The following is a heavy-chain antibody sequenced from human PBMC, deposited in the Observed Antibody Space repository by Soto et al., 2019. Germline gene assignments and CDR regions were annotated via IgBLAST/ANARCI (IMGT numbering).Heavy chain of an antibody. CDR1: GGSISSSSYY. CDR2: IYYSGST. CDR3: ARHDRRLYYSSDYYYMGWFDP. D-gene: IGHD3-22*01. J-gene: IGHJ5*02. V-gene: IGHV4-39*01. Sequence: QLQLQESGPGLVKHSDTMSLTCTVSGGSISSSSYYWGWIRQPPGKGLEWIGSIYYSGSTYYNPSPKSLVTISVDKTKNHFYLNLSSVTAADTAVDYCARHDRRLYYSSDYYYMGWFDPWGQGTLVTVSS.